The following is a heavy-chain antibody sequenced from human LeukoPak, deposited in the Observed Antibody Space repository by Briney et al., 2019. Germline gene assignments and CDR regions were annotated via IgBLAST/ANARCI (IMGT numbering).Heavy chain of an antibody. CDR2: INPSGGST. V-gene: IGHV1-46*01. CDR1: GYTFTSYY. D-gene: IGHD3-10*01. Sequence: ASVKVSCKASGYTFTSYYMHWVRQAPGQGLEWMGIINPSGGSTSYAQKFQGRVTMTRDTSISTAYMELSRLRSDDTAVYYCARERIDSYGSGSYSSYQHWGQGTLVTVSS. J-gene: IGHJ1*01. CDR3: ARERIDSYGSGSYSSYQH.